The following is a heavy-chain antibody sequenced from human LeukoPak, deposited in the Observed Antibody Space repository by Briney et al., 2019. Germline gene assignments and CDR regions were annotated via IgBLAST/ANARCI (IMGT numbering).Heavy chain of an antibody. CDR3: ARMDYYYGSGSRNREVVWVPYYYYYMDV. Sequence: SETLSLTCAVYGGSFSGYYWSWIRQPPGKGLEWIGEINHSGSTNYNPSLKSRVTISVDTSKNQFSLKLSSVTAADTAVYYCARMDYYYGSGSRNREVVWVPYYYYYMDVWGKGTTVTVSS. CDR1: GGSFSGYY. CDR2: INHSGST. D-gene: IGHD3-10*01. J-gene: IGHJ6*03. V-gene: IGHV4-34*01.